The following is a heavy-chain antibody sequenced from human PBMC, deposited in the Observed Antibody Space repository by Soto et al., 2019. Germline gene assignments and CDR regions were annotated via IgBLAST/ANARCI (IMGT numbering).Heavy chain of an antibody. V-gene: IGHV3-15*07. CDR1: GFTFSNAW. D-gene: IGHD3-3*01. CDR3: TTDTPGFLEWSTYGMDV. Sequence: GGSLRLSCAASGFTFSNAWMNWVRQAPGKGLEWVGRIKSKTDGGTTDYAAPVKGRFTISRDDSKNTLYLQMNSLKTEDTAVYYCTTDTPGFLEWSTYGMDVWGQGTTVTVSS. CDR2: IKSKTDGGTT. J-gene: IGHJ6*02.